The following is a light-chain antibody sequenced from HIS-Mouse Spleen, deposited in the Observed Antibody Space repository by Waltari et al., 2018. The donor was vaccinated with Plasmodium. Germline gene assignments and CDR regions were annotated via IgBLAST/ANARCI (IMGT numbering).Light chain of an antibody. J-gene: IGLJ2*01. Sequence: QSALTQPPSASGSPGPSVPISCTGTSSDVGVYNYVSWYQQHPGKAPKLMIYEVSKRPSGVPDRFSGSKSGNTASLTVSGLQAEDEADYYCSSYAGSNNLVFGGGTKLTVL. CDR1: SSDVGVYNY. CDR2: EVS. CDR3: SSYAGSNNLV. V-gene: IGLV2-8*01.